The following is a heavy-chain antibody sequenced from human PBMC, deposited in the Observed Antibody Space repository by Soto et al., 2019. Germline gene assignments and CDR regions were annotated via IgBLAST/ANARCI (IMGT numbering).Heavy chain of an antibody. D-gene: IGHD3-22*01. J-gene: IGHJ5*02. CDR2: IIPIFGTA. Sequence: ASVKVSCKASGGTFSSYAISWVRQAPGQGLEWMGGIIPIFGTANYAQKFQGRVTITADESTSAAYMELSSVTAADTAVYYCARXARLYDSSGYYLVWFDPWGQGTLVTVSS. CDR3: ARXARLYDSSGYYLVWFDP. V-gene: IGHV1-69*13. CDR1: GGTFSSYA.